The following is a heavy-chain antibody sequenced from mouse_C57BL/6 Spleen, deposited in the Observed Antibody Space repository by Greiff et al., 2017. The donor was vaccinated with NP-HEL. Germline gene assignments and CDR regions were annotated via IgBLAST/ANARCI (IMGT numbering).Heavy chain of an antibody. Sequence: VQGVESGPGLVAPSQSLSITCTVSGFSLTSYAISWVRQPPGKGLEWLGVIWTGGGTNYNSALKSRLSISKDNSKSQVFLKMNSLQTDDTARYYCATTTMKGYYAMDYWGQGTSVTVSS. V-gene: IGHV2-9-1*01. J-gene: IGHJ4*01. CDR3: ATTTMKGYYAMDY. D-gene: IGHD2-4*01. CDR1: GFSLTSYA. CDR2: IWTGGGT.